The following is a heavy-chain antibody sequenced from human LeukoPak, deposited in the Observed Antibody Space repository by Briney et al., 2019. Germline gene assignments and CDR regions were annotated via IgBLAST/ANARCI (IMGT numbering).Heavy chain of an antibody. J-gene: IGHJ5*02. CDR3: ARVLHDWNKHPNWFDP. Sequence: SETLSLTCTVSGGSISSYYWSWIRQPPGKGLEWIGYISYSGSTNSNPSLKSRVAMSVDTSKNQFSLKLTSVTAADTAVYYCARVLHDWNKHPNWFDPWGQGTLVTVSS. D-gene: IGHD1/OR15-1a*01. V-gene: IGHV4-59*01. CDR2: ISYSGST. CDR1: GGSISSYY.